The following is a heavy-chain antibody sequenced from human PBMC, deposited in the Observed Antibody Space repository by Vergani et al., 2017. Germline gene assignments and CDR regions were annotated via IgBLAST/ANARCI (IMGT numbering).Heavy chain of an antibody. J-gene: IGHJ4*02. Sequence: QVQLVESGGGVVQPGRSLRLSCAASGFTFSSYGMHWVRQAPGKGLEWVAVIWYDGSNKYYADSVKGRFTISRDNSKNTLYLQMNSLRAEDTAVYYCARERGYSYGFPPRDFDYWGQGTLVTVSS. V-gene: IGHV3-33*01. CDR1: GFTFSSYG. CDR2: IWYDGSNK. D-gene: IGHD5-18*01. CDR3: ARERGYSYGFPPRDFDY.